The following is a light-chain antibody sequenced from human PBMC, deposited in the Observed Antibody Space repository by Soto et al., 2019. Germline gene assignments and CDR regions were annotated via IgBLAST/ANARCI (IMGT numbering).Light chain of an antibody. CDR1: SIDIGGYDY. CDR3: TSYTSSTTNYV. CDR2: EVS. V-gene: IGLV2-14*01. J-gene: IGLJ1*01. Sequence: QSVLTQRASVSGSPGQSITISCTGTSIDIGGYDYVSWYQQHPGKAPKLMIYEVSNRPSGVSNRFSGSKSGNTASLTISGLQAEDEADYYCTSYTSSTTNYVFGTGTKVTVL.